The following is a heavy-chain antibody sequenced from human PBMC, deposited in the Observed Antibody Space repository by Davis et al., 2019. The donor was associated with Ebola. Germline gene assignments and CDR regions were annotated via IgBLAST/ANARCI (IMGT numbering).Heavy chain of an antibody. D-gene: IGHD3-10*01. CDR1: GYTFTSYD. V-gene: IGHV1-8*01. Sequence: ASVKVSCKASGYTFTSYDINWVRQAPGQGLEWMGWMNPNSGNTGYAQKFQGRVTMTRNTSISTAYMELSSLRSEDTAVYYCARGPHLLWFGEAPDSPLYYYGMDVWGKGTTVTVSS. CDR3: ARGPHLLWFGEAPDSPLYYYGMDV. CDR2: MNPNSGNT. J-gene: IGHJ6*04.